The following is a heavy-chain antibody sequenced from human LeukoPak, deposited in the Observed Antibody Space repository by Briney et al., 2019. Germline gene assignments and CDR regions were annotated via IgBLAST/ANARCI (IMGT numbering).Heavy chain of an antibody. D-gene: IGHD7-27*01. CDR3: ARDSGELGIEY. J-gene: IGHJ4*02. V-gene: IGHV4-59*01. Sequence: PSETLSLTCTVSGGSISSYYWSWIRQPPGKGLDWIGYIYYSGSTNYNPSLKSRVTISVDTSKNQFSLKLSSVTAADTAVYYCARDSGELGIEYWGQGTLVTVSS. CDR2: IYYSGST. CDR1: GGSISSYY.